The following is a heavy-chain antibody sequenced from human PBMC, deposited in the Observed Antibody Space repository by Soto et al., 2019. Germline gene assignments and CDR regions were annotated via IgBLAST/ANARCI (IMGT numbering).Heavy chain of an antibody. J-gene: IGHJ4*02. CDR3: ARAEYYYDSRTSYFDY. CDR2: INAGNGNT. CDR1: GYTLTSYA. V-gene: IGHV1-3*01. D-gene: IGHD3-22*01. Sequence: ASVKVSCKASGYTLTSYAMHWVRQAPGQRLEWMGWINAGNGNTKYSQKFQGRVTITRDTSASTAYMELSSLRSEDTAVYYCARAEYYYDSRTSYFDYWGQGTLVTV.